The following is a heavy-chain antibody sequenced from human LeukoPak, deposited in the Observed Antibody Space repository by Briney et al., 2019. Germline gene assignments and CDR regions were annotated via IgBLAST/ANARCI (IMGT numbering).Heavy chain of an antibody. CDR1: GFTFSSYA. CDR2: ISGSGGST. Sequence: GGSLRFSCAASGFTFSSYAMSWVRQAPGKGLEWVSAISGSGGSTYYADSVKGRFTISRDNSKNTLYLQMNSLRAEDTAVYYCAREVVAATCFDYWGQGTLVTVSS. D-gene: IGHD2-15*01. V-gene: IGHV3-23*01. CDR3: AREVVAATCFDY. J-gene: IGHJ4*02.